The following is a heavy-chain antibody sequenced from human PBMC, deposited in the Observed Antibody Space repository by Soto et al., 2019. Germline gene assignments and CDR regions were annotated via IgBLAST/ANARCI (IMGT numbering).Heavy chain of an antibody. CDR2: ISHGGST. J-gene: IGHJ5*02. Sequence: QVHLHQWGAGLLKPSETLSLTCAVYGGSFGSYYWSWIRQPPGKGLEWIGEISHGGSTNYNPSLKSRLTRSVDTSKNHFPLNLSSVSAADSAVYYCATRPGGRLLWFGELIPAFDPWGQGTLVTVSS. D-gene: IGHD3-10*01. V-gene: IGHV4-34*01. CDR3: ATRPGGRLLWFGELIPAFDP. CDR1: GGSFGSYY.